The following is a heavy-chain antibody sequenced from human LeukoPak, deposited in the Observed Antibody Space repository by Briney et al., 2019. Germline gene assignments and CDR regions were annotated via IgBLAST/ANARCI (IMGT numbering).Heavy chain of an antibody. CDR3: ARDRHKYNYDSGGYPPY. CDR2: ISSSSSTI. CDR1: GFTFSSYS. Sequence: GGSLRPSCAASGFTFSSYSMLWVRQAPGKGLEWVSYISSSSSTIYYADSVKGRFTISRDNAKNSLYLQMNTLRAEDTAVYYCARDRHKYNYDSGGYPPYWGQGTLVTVSS. D-gene: IGHD3-22*01. V-gene: IGHV3-48*01. J-gene: IGHJ4*02.